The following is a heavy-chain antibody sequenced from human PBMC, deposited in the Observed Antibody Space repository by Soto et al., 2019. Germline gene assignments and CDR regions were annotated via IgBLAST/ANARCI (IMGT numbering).Heavy chain of an antibody. CDR1: GFTFSDYY. Sequence: VHLLESGGGLVQPGGSLRLSCAASGFTFSDYYMSWIRQAPGKGLEWVSYISSSSSYTNYADSVKGRFTISRDNAKNSLYLQMNSLRAEDTAVYYCARDRSSGSYVDYWGQGTLVTVSS. D-gene: IGHD1-26*01. CDR3: ARDRSSGSYVDY. CDR2: ISSSSSYT. J-gene: IGHJ4*02. V-gene: IGHV3-11*06.